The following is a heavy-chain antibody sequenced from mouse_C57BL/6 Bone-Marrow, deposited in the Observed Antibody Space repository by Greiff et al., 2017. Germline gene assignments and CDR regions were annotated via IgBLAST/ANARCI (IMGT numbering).Heavy chain of an antibody. J-gene: IGHJ2*01. CDR2: ISSGGSYT. CDR3: ARHYSNYVEGYYFDY. D-gene: IGHD2-5*01. Sequence: EVMLVESGGDLVKPGGSLKLSCAASGFTFSSYGMSWVRQTPDKRLEWVATISSGGSYTYYPDSVKGRFTISRDNAKNTLYLQMSSLKSEDTAMYYCARHYSNYVEGYYFDYWGQGTTLTVSS. CDR1: GFTFSSYG. V-gene: IGHV5-6*01.